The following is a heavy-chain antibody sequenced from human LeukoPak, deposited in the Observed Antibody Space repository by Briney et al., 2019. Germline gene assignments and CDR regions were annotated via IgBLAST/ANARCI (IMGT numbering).Heavy chain of an antibody. CDR3: ARLLRRDGYHHGYFAY. CDR2: IYPGESDT. CDR1: GSRFTSYW. D-gene: IGHD5-24*01. J-gene: IGHJ4*02. V-gene: IGHV5-51*01. Sequence: GGALQISCKWSGSRFTSYWIGWVRQLPGKGLEWMGIIYPGESDTRYSPSFRGQVTISADTSISTAYLQWRSLQGSDIAMYYCARLLRRDGYHHGYFAYWGQGTLVTVSS.